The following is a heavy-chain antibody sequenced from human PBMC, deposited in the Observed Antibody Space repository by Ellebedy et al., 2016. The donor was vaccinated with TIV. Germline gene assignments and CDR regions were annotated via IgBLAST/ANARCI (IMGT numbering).Heavy chain of an antibody. CDR3: AKEVGAMPS. CDR2: ITGSGDYT. D-gene: IGHD1-26*01. V-gene: IGHV3-23*01. CDR1: GFTFSSYA. J-gene: IGHJ5*02. Sequence: GESLKISCAASGFTFSSYAMTWVRQAPGKGLEWVSTITGSGDYTYYADSVKGRFTISRDNSKNTLYLQMKSLRAEDTALYYCAKEVGAMPSWGQGTLVTVSS.